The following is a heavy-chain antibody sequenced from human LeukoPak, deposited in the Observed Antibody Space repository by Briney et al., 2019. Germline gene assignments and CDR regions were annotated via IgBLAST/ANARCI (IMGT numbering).Heavy chain of an antibody. J-gene: IGHJ4*02. V-gene: IGHV1-46*03. D-gene: IGHD1-26*01. CDR3: ARGAGATTSFDY. CDR1: GYNFTSYY. CDR2: INPTGGTT. Sequence: ASVKVSCKASGYNFTSYYMHWVRQAPGQGLEWLGIINPTGGTTTYAQKFQGRVTMNRDTSTNTVYMELSSLRSEDTAVYYCARGAGATTSFDYWGQGTMVTVSS.